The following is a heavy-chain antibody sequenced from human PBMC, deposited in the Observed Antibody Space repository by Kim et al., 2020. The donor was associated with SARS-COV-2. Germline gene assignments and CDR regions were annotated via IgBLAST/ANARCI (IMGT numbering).Heavy chain of an antibody. CDR2: ISGSGGST. J-gene: IGHJ5*02. D-gene: IGHD4-17*01. V-gene: IGHV3-23*01. Sequence: GGSLRLSCAASGFTFSSYAMSWVRQAPGKGLEWVSAISGSGGSTYYADSVKGRFTISRDNSKNTLYLQMNSLRAEDTAVYYCAKDTGYGDYVPINWFDPWGQGTLVTVSS. CDR3: AKDTGYGDYVPINWFDP. CDR1: GFTFSSYA.